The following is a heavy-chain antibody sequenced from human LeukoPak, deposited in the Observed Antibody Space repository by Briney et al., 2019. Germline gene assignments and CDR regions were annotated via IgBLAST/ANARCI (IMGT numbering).Heavy chain of an antibody. CDR3: ARDPYSGNYGAYYYYYMDV. CDR2: ITSSSTYI. D-gene: IGHD1-26*01. V-gene: IGHV3-21*01. Sequence: PGGSLRLSCAASGFTFNNYNMNWVRQAPGKGLEWVSSITSSSTYIYYADSVKGRFTISRDNAKNSLYLQMNSLRPEDTAAYYCARDPYSGNYGAYYYYYMDVWGKGTTVTISS. CDR1: GFTFNNYN. J-gene: IGHJ6*03.